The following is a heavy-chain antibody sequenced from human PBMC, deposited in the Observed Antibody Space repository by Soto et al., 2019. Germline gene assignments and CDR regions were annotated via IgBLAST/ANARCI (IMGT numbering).Heavy chain of an antibody. CDR1: GFSVSGKY. D-gene: IGHD3-10*01. Sequence: QLVESGGGLIQPGGSLRLSCAVSGFSVSGKYMSWVRQAPGKGLDWVSVIYSGGSAYYADSVKGRFTISRDESQNTLYLQKNSLRAEDTAVYYCARSMMVRGVLFDLWGQGTLVSVSS. V-gene: IGHV3-53*01. CDR3: ARSMMVRGVLFDL. J-gene: IGHJ4*02. CDR2: IYSGGSA.